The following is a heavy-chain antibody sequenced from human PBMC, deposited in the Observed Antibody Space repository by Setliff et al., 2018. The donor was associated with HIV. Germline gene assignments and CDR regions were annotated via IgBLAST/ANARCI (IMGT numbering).Heavy chain of an antibody. Sequence: AGGSLRLSCAASGFTVSSHYLSWVRQVPGKGLEWVSNTKYDGSESYYVDSVKGRFIASTDNAKNSLFLEMNSLKAEDTAVYYCARAYNVYDYRFDISGYDYWGQGTLVTVSS. CDR2: TKYDGSES. J-gene: IGHJ4*02. D-gene: IGHD3-22*01. CDR1: GFTVSSHY. CDR3: ARAYNVYDYRFDISGYDY. V-gene: IGHV3-7*03.